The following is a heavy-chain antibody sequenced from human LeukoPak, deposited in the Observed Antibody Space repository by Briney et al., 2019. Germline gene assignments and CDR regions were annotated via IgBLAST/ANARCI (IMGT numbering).Heavy chain of an antibody. CDR1: GGSISSSNW. CDR3: ARGRGDDYVWGSYRQYYFDY. D-gene: IGHD3-16*02. V-gene: IGHV4-4*02. Sequence: PSGTLSLTCAVSGGSISSSNWWSLVRQPPGKGLEWIGEINHSGSTNYNPSRKSRVTISVDTSKNQFSLKLSSVTAADTAVYYCARGRGDDYVWGSYRQYYFDYWGQGTLVTVSS. CDR2: INHSGST. J-gene: IGHJ4*02.